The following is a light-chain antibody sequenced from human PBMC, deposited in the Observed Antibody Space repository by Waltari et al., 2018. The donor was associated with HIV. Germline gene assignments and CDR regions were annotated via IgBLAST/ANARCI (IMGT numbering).Light chain of an antibody. CDR1: SSDVGSFNF. CDR2: EVS. V-gene: IGLV2-14*01. Sequence: QSALTQPASVSGSPGPSIPISCTGSSSDVGSFNFVSWYQQYPGKAPKLVIFEVSKRPSGVSSRFSGSKSGNTASLTISGLQAEDEADYHCSSYRRDSTQVFGGGTKLTVL. J-gene: IGLJ2*01. CDR3: SSYRRDSTQV.